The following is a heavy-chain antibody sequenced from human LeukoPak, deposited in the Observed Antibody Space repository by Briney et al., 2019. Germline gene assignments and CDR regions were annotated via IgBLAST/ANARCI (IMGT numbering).Heavy chain of an antibody. J-gene: IGHJ4*02. V-gene: IGHV3-48*03. Sequence: GGSLRLSCAASGFIFSSYEMNWVRQAPGKGLEWVSYISSSGNAMYYADSVKGRFTISRDNSKNSLYLQMNSLRTEDTALYYCVKDPYEYDSSGFPDYWGQGTLVTVSS. CDR3: VKDPYEYDSSGFPDY. CDR2: ISSSGNAM. D-gene: IGHD3-22*01. CDR1: GFIFSSYE.